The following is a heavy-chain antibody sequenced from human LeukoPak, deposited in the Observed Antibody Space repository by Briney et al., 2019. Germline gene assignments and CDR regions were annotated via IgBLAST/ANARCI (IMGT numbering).Heavy chain of an antibody. Sequence: PGGSLRLSCAASGFTFSSYWMSWVRQAPGKGLEWVANIKQDGSEKYYVDSVKGRFTISRDNAKNSLYLQMNSLRAEDTAVYYCARDFVPVDLWFGDRPGKPGDYWGQGTLVTVSS. CDR2: IKQDGSEK. CDR1: GFTFSSYW. CDR3: ARDFVPVDLWFGDRPGKPGDY. D-gene: IGHD3-10*01. J-gene: IGHJ4*02. V-gene: IGHV3-7*05.